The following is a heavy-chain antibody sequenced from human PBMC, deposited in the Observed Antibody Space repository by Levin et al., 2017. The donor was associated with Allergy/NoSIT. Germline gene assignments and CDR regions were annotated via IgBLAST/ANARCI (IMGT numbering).Heavy chain of an antibody. J-gene: IGHJ6*02. CDR2: IYYSGST. Sequence: SETLSLTCTVSGGSISSYYWSWIRQPPGKGLEWIGYIYYSGSTNYNPSLKSRVTISVDTSKNQFSLKLSSVTAADTAVYYCASLQSQGDYYYYGMDVWGQGTTVTVSS. CDR3: ASLQSQGDYYYYGMDV. D-gene: IGHD4-11*01. CDR1: GGSISSYY. V-gene: IGHV4-59*01.